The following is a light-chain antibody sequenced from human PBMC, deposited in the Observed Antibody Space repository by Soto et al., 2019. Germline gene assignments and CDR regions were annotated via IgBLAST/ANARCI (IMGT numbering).Light chain of an antibody. Sequence: QSALTQPRSVSGSPGQSVTISCTGTSSDVGGYNYVSWYQQHPGKAPKLVIYDVSKRPSGVPDRFSGSKSGNTASLTVSGIQAEDEADYYCCSYAGTYTQWVFGGGTKVTV. CDR1: SSDVGGYNY. CDR3: CSYAGTYTQWV. J-gene: IGLJ3*02. V-gene: IGLV2-11*01. CDR2: DVS.